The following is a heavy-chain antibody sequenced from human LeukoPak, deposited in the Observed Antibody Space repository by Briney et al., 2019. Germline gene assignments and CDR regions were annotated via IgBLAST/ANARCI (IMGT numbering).Heavy chain of an antibody. J-gene: IGHJ5*02. Sequence: PGGSLRLSCAASGFPFSSYAMSWVRQAPGKGLEWVSAISGSGGTTYYADSVKGRFTISRDNSKNTLYLQMNSLRAEDTAVYYCAKDRIVGATTPPNWFDPWGQGTLVTVSS. V-gene: IGHV3-23*01. CDR2: ISGSGGTT. CDR3: AKDRIVGATTPPNWFDP. CDR1: GFPFSSYA. D-gene: IGHD1-26*01.